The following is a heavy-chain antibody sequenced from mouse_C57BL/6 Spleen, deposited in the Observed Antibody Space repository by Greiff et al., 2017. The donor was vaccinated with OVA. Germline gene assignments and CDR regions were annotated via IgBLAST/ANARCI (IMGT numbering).Heavy chain of an antibody. D-gene: IGHD1-1*01. V-gene: IGHV5-6*01. CDR2: ISPGGSYT. CDR1: GFTFSSYG. Sequence: DVHLAESGADLVKPGASLKLSCAASGFTFSSYGMSWVRQTPDKSLEWVATISPGGSYTYYPDSVKGRVTISRDNAQNTLYLQLSSLKSEDSAMYYCARRSRGYGDFGCWGQGTTVTVA. J-gene: IGHJ2*01. CDR3: ARRSRGYGDFGC.